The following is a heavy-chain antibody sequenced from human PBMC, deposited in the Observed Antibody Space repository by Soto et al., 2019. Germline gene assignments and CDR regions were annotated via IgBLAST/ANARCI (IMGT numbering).Heavy chain of an antibody. V-gene: IGHV3-7*03. CDR1: GFTFSSYW. CDR2: IKQDGSEK. CDR3: AKDKPPGEPTGYFDY. Sequence: EVQLVESGGGLVQPGGSLRLSCAASGFTFSSYWMSWVRQAPGKGLEWVVNIKQDGSEKYYVDSVKGRFTISRDNAKNSLYLQMNSLRAEDTALYYCAKDKPPGEPTGYFDYWGQGTLVTVSS. D-gene: IGHD3-16*01. J-gene: IGHJ4*02.